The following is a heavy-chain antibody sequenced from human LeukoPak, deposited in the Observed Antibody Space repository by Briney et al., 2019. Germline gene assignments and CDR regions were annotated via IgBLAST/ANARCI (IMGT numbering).Heavy chain of an antibody. Sequence: TGGSLRLSCAASGFTFSSYSMNWVRQATGKGLEWVSYISSSSSTIYYADSVKGRFTISRDNAKNSLYLQMNSLRAEDTAVYYCARGAMTGAFDIWGQGTMVTVSS. V-gene: IGHV3-48*01. J-gene: IGHJ3*02. CDR3: ARGAMTGAFDI. D-gene: IGHD1-14*01. CDR2: ISSSSSTI. CDR1: GFTFSSYS.